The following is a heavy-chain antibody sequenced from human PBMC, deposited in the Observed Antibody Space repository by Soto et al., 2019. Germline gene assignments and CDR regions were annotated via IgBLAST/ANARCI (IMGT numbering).Heavy chain of an antibody. V-gene: IGHV1-18*01. CDR3: AREAKGAVYKYYYYYGMDV. CDR2: ISAYNGNT. Sequence: GASVKVSCKASGYTFTSYGISWVRQAPGQGLEWMGWISAYNGNTNYAQKLQGRVTMTTDTSTSTAYMELRSLRSDDTAVYYCAREAKGAVYKYYYYYGMDVWGQGTTVTVSS. D-gene: IGHD6-19*01. CDR1: GYTFTSYG. J-gene: IGHJ6*02.